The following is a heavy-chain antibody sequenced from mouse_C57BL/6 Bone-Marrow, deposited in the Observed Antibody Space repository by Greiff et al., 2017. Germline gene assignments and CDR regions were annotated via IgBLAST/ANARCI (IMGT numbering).Heavy chain of an antibody. CDR3: ARSQTAQATYFDY. CDR1: GYTFTDYY. CDR2: INPNNGGT. D-gene: IGHD3-2*02. Sequence: EVQLQQSGPELVKPGASVKISCKASGYTFTDYYMNWVKQSHGKSLEWIGDINPNNGGTSYNQKFKGKATLTVDKSSSTAYMELRSLTSEDSAVXYRARSQTAQATYFDYWGQGTTLTVAS. J-gene: IGHJ2*01. V-gene: IGHV1-26*01.